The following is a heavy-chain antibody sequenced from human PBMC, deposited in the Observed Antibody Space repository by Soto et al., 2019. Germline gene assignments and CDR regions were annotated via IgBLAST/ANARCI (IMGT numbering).Heavy chain of an antibody. CDR3: ARAPWMAGRPPYDY. Sequence: GGSLRLSCAASGFTVSSNYMSWVRQAPGKGLEWVSVIYSGGSTYYADSVKGRFTISRDNSKNTLYLQMNSLRAEDTAVYYCARAPWMAGRPPYDYWGKGTLVTVSS. CDR1: GFTVSSNY. D-gene: IGHD6-19*01. CDR2: IYSGGST. V-gene: IGHV3-53*01. J-gene: IGHJ4*02.